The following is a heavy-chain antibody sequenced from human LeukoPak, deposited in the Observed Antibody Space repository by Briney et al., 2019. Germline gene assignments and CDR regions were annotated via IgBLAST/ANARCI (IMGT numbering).Heavy chain of an antibody. CDR1: GGSINYYY. Sequence: PSETLSLTCNVSGGSINYYYWTWIRQPPGKGLEWIGYIYYSGSTNYNSSLKSRVTMLVDTSKNQVSLKMTSVTAADTAVYYCARNSAYGYPSSPWEIDLWGQGTLVTVSS. V-gene: IGHV4-59*01. CDR3: ARNSAYGYPSSPWEIDL. D-gene: IGHD5-18*01. J-gene: IGHJ5*02. CDR2: IYYSGST.